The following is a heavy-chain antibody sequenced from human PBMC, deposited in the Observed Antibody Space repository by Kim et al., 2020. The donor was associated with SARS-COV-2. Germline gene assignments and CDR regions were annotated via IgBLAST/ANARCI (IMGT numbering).Heavy chain of an antibody. CDR3: ARGLGLSGTAIPYFYGLDV. J-gene: IGHJ6*01. V-gene: IGHV4-59*12. D-gene: IGHD1-1*01. CDR1: GASIGTFY. Sequence: SETLSLTCTVSGASIGTFYWSWIRQPPGKGLEWIGFVFSSGSTKYNPSLQSRVTISVDTSKNQVSLRLKSVTAADTAMYFCARGLGLSGTAIPYFYGLDV. CDR2: VFSSGST.